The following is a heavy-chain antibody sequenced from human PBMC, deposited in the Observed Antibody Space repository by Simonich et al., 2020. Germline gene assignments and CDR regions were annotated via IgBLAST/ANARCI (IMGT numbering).Heavy chain of an antibody. CDR3: ARGSTENWYFDL. V-gene: IGHV3-21*01. J-gene: IGHJ2*01. Sequence: EVQLVESGGGLVKPGGSLRLSCAASGFTFSSYSMNWVRQAPGKELELVSSISSSSSYIYYADSVKGRFTISRDNAKNSLYLQMNSLRAEDTAVYYCARGSTENWYFDLWGRGTLVTVSS. CDR2: ISSSSSYI. D-gene: IGHD2-2*01. CDR1: GFTFSSYS.